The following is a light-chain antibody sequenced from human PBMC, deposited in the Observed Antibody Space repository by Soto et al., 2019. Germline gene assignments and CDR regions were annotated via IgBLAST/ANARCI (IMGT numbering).Light chain of an antibody. Sequence: QSALTQPASVSGSPGQSITISCTGTSSDVGGYKYISWYQQHPGKAPKLLIYDIRNRPSGVSDRFSGSKSGNTASLTISGVQAEDEADYYCSSYTSSSPRVFGSGTKLTVL. CDR1: SSDVGGYKY. CDR2: DIR. CDR3: SSYTSSSPRV. J-gene: IGLJ1*01. V-gene: IGLV2-14*03.